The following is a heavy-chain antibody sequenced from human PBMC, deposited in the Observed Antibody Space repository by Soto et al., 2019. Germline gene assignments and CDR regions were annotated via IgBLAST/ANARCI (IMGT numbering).Heavy chain of an antibody. J-gene: IGHJ4*02. CDR2: VNPIVSMS. CDR1: GDTFSFYS. CDR3: ASRYGSGERALDY. D-gene: IGHD3-10*01. V-gene: IGHV1-69*02. Sequence: QVQLVQSGAEVKRPGSSVKVSCKASGDTFSFYSINWVRQAPGLGLEWMGRVNPIVSMSNYAQKFQGRVTMTADKASRTAYIEPSRLRSEDTAIYYCASRYGSGERALDYWGKGALVTVSS.